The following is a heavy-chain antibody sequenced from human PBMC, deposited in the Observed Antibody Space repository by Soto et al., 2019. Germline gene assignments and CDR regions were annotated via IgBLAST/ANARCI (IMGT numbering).Heavy chain of an antibody. CDR3: AKNGQPPYYYYGMDV. J-gene: IGHJ6*02. Sequence: QGQLVQSGPEVKKPGASVKVSCKTSGYTFSRYGISWVRQAPGQGLEWMGWISGYNGDTNYAQKVQCRVTMTIDTSTYTVYMELRSLTSDDTAIYYCAKNGQPPYYYYGMDVWGQGTTVTVSS. V-gene: IGHV1-18*01. CDR1: GYTFSRYG. CDR2: ISGYNGDT. D-gene: IGHD2-8*01.